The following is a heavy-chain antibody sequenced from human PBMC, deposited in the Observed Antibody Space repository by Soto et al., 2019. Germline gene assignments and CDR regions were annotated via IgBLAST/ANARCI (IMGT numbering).Heavy chain of an antibody. CDR3: ARVKGRGYHNWFDP. V-gene: IGHV1-18*01. CDR1: GYTFTSYG. D-gene: IGHD3-22*01. CDR2: ISAYNANT. J-gene: IGHJ5*02. Sequence: QVQLVQSGAEVKKPGASVKVSCKASGYTFTSYGISWVRQAPGQGLEWMGWISAYNANTNYAQKLQGRVTMTTDTSTSTAYMELRSLRSDDTAVHSWARVKGRGYHNWFDPWGEGTLVTVSP.